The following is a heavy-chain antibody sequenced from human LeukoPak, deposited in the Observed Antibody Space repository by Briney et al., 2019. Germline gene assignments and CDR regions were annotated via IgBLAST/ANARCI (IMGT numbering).Heavy chain of an antibody. CDR3: ARGTAADAFDI. V-gene: IGHV3-48*01. CDR2: ISYSSSTI. CDR1: GFTFSSYS. D-gene: IGHD6-13*01. Sequence: PGGSLRLSCAASGFTFSSYSMNWARQAPGKGLEWVSYISYSSSTIYYADSVKGRFTISRDNSKNTLYLQMNSLRAEDTAVYYCARGTAADAFDIWGQGTMVTVSS. J-gene: IGHJ3*02.